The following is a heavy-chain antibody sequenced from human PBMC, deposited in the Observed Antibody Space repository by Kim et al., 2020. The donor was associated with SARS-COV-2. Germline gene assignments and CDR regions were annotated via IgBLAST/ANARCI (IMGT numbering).Heavy chain of an antibody. CDR3: ARDRTNFDWLFGDY. J-gene: IGHJ4*02. D-gene: IGHD3-9*01. V-gene: IGHV3-7*03. Sequence: GGSLRLSCAASGFTFSSYWMSWVRQAPGKGLEWVANIKQDGSEKYYVDSVKGRFTISRDNAKNSLYLQMNSLRAEDTAVYYCARDRTNFDWLFGDYWGQGTLVTVSS. CDR2: IKQDGSEK. CDR1: GFTFSSYW.